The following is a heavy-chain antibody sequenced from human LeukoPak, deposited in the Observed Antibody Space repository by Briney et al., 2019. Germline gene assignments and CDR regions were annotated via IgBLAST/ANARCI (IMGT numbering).Heavy chain of an antibody. V-gene: IGHV3-33*01. CDR1: EFTFTTYG. Sequence: PGRSLTLSCAASEFTFTTYGMHWVRQAPGKGLEWVAFIYYDGSNIYYADYVKGRFTISRDISKNTLYLQMDSLRAEDTAVYYCAREPRYSSGKTRYFDYWGQGTLVTVSS. CDR2: IYYDGSNI. J-gene: IGHJ4*02. CDR3: AREPRYSSGKTRYFDY. D-gene: IGHD6-19*01.